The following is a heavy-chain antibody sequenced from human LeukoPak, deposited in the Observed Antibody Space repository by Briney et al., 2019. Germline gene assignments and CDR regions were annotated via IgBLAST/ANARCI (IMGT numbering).Heavy chain of an antibody. Sequence: GASMNISCKVSEYSFTSFWIGWLRQMPRKGLEWKGIIYPDDSETRYSPSFQGQVTISADKSISTAYLQWSSLKASDTAMYYCARRFNYDLSGLRPPNFDFWGQGTPVTVSS. CDR2: IYPDDSET. CDR3: ARRFNYDLSGLRPPNFDF. V-gene: IGHV5-51*01. CDR1: EYSFTSFW. J-gene: IGHJ4*02. D-gene: IGHD3-22*01.